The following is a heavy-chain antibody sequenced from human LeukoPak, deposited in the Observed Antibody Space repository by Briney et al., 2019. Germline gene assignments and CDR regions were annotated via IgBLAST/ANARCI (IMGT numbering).Heavy chain of an antibody. Sequence: PGGSLRLSCAASGFTFSSYAMSWVRQAPGKGLEWVSAISGSGGSTYYADSVKGRFTISRGNSKNTLYLQMNSLRAEDTAVYYCATTYGSGSYYTDYWGQGTLVTVSS. CDR1: GFTFSSYA. CDR2: ISGSGGST. V-gene: IGHV3-23*01. D-gene: IGHD3-10*01. J-gene: IGHJ4*02. CDR3: ATTYGSGSYYTDY.